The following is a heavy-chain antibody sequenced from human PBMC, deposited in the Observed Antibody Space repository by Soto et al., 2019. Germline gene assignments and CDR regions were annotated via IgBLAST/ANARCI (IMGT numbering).Heavy chain of an antibody. D-gene: IGHD5-18*01. Sequence: QVQLVQSGTEVKKPGASVKVSCKASGGTFSRSGFHWVRQAPGQGLEWMGMIVPSVDTTNYAQKFQARVTISADQFTSTVYMEWRSLRSEDTAVYYCARCPQPPDTADPYAVDVWGQGTRVIGSS. CDR1: GGTFSRSG. J-gene: IGHJ6*02. V-gene: IGHV1-69*18. CDR2: IVPSVDTT. CDR3: ARCPQPPDTADPYAVDV.